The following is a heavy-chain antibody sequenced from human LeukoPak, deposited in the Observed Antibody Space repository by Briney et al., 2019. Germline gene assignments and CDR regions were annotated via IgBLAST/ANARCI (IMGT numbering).Heavy chain of an antibody. J-gene: IGHJ3*01. CDR2: IYSPGT. D-gene: IGHD3-22*01. CDR1: AGSINSGDYY. CDR3: ARGIGTSYDSSRDAFDV. V-gene: IGHV4-61*02. Sequence: SQTLSLTCTVSAGSINSGDYYWSWIRQPAGKGLEWIGRIYSPGTNYNYNPSVKSRVTISIDTSKNQFSLKLTSVTAADTAVYYCARGIGTSYDSSRDAFDVWGQGTMVTVSS.